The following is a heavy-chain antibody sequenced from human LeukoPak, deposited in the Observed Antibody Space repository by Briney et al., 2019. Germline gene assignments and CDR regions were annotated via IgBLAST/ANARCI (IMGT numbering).Heavy chain of an antibody. Sequence: SGPTLVNPTQTLTLTCTFSGFSLSTSGVGVGWIRQPPGKALEWLALIYWDDDKRYSPSLNSRLTITKDTSKTQVVLTMTNMDPVDTATYYCARLYCSGGSCWGLQNWFDPWGQGTLVTVSS. CDR1: GFSLSTSGVG. D-gene: IGHD2-15*01. J-gene: IGHJ5*02. CDR2: IYWDDDK. CDR3: ARLYCSGGSCWGLQNWFDP. V-gene: IGHV2-5*02.